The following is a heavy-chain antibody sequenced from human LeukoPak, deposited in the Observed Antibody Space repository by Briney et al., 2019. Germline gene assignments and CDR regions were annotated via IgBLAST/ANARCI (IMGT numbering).Heavy chain of an antibody. CDR1: SGSISTSNYY. J-gene: IGHJ5*02. Sequence: PSETLSLTCTVSSGSISTSNYYWGWVRQPPGKALEWIGNIFYSGSTYYSPSLKSRVTISLDTSRNQFSLKLSSVTAADTAVYYCARDQRVATIANWFDPWGQGTLVTVSS. D-gene: IGHD5-12*01. CDR3: ARDQRVATIANWFDP. CDR2: IFYSGST. V-gene: IGHV4-39*07.